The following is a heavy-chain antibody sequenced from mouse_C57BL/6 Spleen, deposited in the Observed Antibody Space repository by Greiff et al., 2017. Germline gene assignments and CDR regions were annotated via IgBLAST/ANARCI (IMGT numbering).Heavy chain of an antibody. J-gene: IGHJ3*01. Sequence: VKLVESGAELVRPGASVTLSCKASGYTFTDYEMHWVKQTPVHGLEWIGAIDPETGGTAYNQKFKGKAILTADKSSSTAYMELRSLTSEDSSVYYCTATLVSQANQAWFAYWGQGTLVTVSA. CDR1: GYTFTDYE. V-gene: IGHV1-15*01. CDR3: TATLVSQANQAWFAY. CDR2: IDPETGGT. D-gene: IGHD1-1*01.